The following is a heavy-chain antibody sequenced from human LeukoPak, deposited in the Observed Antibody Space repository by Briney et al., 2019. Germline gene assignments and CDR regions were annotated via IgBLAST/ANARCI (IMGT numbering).Heavy chain of an antibody. CDR3: AREPRGYCSGGSCWYY. J-gene: IGHJ4*02. CDR1: GCIFTSYW. Sequence: GESLRISCEGAGCIFTSYWITWVRRLPGKGLEWMGRIDPSDSYTNYSPSFQGHVTISAGKSISTAYLQWSSLKASDSAIYYCAREPRGYCSGGSCWYYWGQGTLVTVSS. CDR2: IDPSDSYT. D-gene: IGHD2-15*01. V-gene: IGHV5-10-1*01.